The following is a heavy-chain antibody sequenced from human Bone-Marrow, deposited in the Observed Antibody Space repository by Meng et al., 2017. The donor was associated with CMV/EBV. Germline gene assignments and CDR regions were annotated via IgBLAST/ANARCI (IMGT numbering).Heavy chain of an antibody. CDR3: ARVPRGSARISYYYGMDV. D-gene: IGHD3-10*01. J-gene: IGHJ6*02. V-gene: IGHV1-2*02. CDR1: GYTFTSYG. CDR2: INPNSGGT. Sequence: ASVKVSCKASGYTFTSYGISWVRQAPGQGLEWMGWINPNSGGTNYAQKFQGRVTMTRDTSISTAYMELSRLRSDDTAVYYCARVPRGSARISYYYGMDVWGQGTTVTVSS.